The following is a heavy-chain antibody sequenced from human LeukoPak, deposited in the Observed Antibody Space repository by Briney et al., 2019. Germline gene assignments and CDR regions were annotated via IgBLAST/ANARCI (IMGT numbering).Heavy chain of an antibody. CDR3: ARAHGYSYGYYFDY. J-gene: IGHJ4*02. CDR1: GSRFTSYW. D-gene: IGHD5-18*01. V-gene: IGHV5-51*01. Sequence: GASLQISCQGSGSRFTSYWIGWGRPLPGKGLEWMGIIYPGDSDTRYSPSFQGQVTISADKSISTAYLQWSSLKASDTAMYYCARAHGYSYGYYFDYWGQGTLVTVSS. CDR2: IYPGDSDT.